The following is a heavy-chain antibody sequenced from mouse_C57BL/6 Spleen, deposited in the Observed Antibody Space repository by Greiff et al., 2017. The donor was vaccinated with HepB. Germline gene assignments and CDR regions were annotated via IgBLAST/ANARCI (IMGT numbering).Heavy chain of an antibody. Sequence: EVKLQESGLGLVKPSQTVFLTCTVTGISITTGNYRWSWIRQFPGNKLEWIGYIYYSGTITYNPSLTSRTTITRDTPKNQFFLEMNSLTAEDTATYYCARYSNYYAMDYWGQGTSVTVSS. V-gene: IGHV3-5*01. CDR1: GISITTGNYR. CDR3: ARYSNYYAMDY. J-gene: IGHJ4*01. D-gene: IGHD2-5*01. CDR2: IYYSGTI.